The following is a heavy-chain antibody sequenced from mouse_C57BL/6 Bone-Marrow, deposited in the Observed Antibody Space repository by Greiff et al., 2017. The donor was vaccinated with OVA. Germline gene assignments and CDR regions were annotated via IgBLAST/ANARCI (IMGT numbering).Heavy chain of an antibody. V-gene: IGHV5-9-1*02. Sequence: EVQLVESGEGLVKPGGSLKLSCAASGFTFSSYAMSWVRQTPEKRLEWVAYISSGGDYIYYADTVKGRFTISRDNARNTLYLQMSSLKSEDTAMYYCTREVDYYGSSYHWYFDVWGTGTTVTVSS. D-gene: IGHD1-1*01. CDR3: TREVDYYGSSYHWYFDV. CDR1: GFTFSSYA. CDR2: ISSGGDYI. J-gene: IGHJ1*03.